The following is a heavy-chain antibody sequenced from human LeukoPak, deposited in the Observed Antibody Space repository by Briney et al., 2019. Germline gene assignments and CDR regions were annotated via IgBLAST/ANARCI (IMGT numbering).Heavy chain of an antibody. Sequence: GGSLRLSCAASGFTFSSYGMHWVRQAPGKGLEWVAFIRYDGSNKYYADSVKGRFTISRDNSKNTLYLQMNSLRAEDTAVYYCAKDPSPPGYCSGGSCYSGYFQHWGQGTLVTVSS. V-gene: IGHV3-30*02. CDR2: IRYDGSNK. J-gene: IGHJ1*01. CDR3: AKDPSPPGYCSGGSCYSGYFQH. D-gene: IGHD2-15*01. CDR1: GFTFSSYG.